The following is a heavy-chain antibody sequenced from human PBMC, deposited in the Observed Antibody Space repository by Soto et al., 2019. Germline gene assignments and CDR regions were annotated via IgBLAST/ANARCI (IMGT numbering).Heavy chain of an antibody. V-gene: IGHV5-10-1*03. D-gene: IGHD1-20*01. CDR1: GYSFTSYW. J-gene: IGHJ6*02. CDR2: IDPSDSYT. CDR3: ARLPEHRYNLMRYYYGMDV. Sequence: EVQLVQSGAEVKKPGESLRISCKGSGYSFTSYWISWVRQMPGKGLEWMGRIDPSDSYTNYSPSFQGHVTISADKSISTAYLQWSSLKASDTAMYYCARLPEHRYNLMRYYYGMDVRGQGTTVTVSS.